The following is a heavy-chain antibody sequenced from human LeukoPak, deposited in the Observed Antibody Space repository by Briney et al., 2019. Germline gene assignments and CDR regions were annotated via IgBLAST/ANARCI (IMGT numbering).Heavy chain of an antibody. V-gene: IGHV4-4*07. Sequence: SETLSLTCTVSGGSISSYYWNWIRQPAGKGLEWIGHIYTSGSTNYNPSLKSRVTMSVDTSKNQFSLKLSSVTAADTAVYYCARGYDGYSSGWSAFDIWGQGTMVTVSS. J-gene: IGHJ3*02. D-gene: IGHD6-19*01. CDR1: GGSISSYY. CDR2: IYTSGST. CDR3: ARGYDGYSSGWSAFDI.